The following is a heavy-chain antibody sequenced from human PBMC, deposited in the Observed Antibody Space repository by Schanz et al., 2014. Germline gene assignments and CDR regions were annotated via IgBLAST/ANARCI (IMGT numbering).Heavy chain of an antibody. Sequence: QVQVVQSGAEVKKPGASVKVSCKASGYTFVSYSMHWVRQAPGQGLEWMGWISAYNGHTDYAQKLQGRVTLTTDTSTSTAYMELRNLRSDDTAVYYCARAKRFGDMDVWGQGTTVTVSS. D-gene: IGHD3-10*01. J-gene: IGHJ6*02. V-gene: IGHV1-18*04. CDR3: ARAKRFGDMDV. CDR1: GYTFVSYS. CDR2: ISAYNGHT.